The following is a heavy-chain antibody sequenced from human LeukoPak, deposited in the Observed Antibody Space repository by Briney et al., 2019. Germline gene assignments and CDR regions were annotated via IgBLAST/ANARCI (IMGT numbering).Heavy chain of an antibody. V-gene: IGHV4-31*03. Sequence: SQTLSLTCTVSGGSVSSGGYYWSWIRQHPGKGLEWLGYIYYSGSPYYNLSLKSRGTMSQDTSKNQFSLKLSSVTAADTAVYYCRVTGSRVYDSSGYYYDYFDYWGQGTLVTVSS. J-gene: IGHJ4*02. CDR1: GGSVSSGGYY. CDR2: IYYSGSP. D-gene: IGHD3-22*01. CDR3: RVTGSRVYDSSGYYYDYFDY.